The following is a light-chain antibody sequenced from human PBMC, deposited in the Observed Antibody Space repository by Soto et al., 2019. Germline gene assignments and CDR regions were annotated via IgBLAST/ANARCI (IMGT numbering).Light chain of an antibody. J-gene: IGKJ3*01. Sequence: EIVMTQSPATLSVSPGERATLSCSASQSVSSNLAWYQHRPGQAPRLLIYGPSTRATGIPDRFSGSGSGTDFTLTISRLEPEDFAVYYCQQHGSWGVTFGPGTKVDIK. CDR1: QSVSSN. V-gene: IGKV3D-15*01. CDR2: GPS. CDR3: QQHGSWGVT.